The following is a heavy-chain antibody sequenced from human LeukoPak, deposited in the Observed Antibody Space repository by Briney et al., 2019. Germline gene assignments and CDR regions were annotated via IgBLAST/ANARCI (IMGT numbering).Heavy chain of an antibody. CDR3: ARGVSVVVVAATLGY. Sequence: GASVKVSCKASGYTFTSYAMHWVCQAPGQRLEWMGWINAGNGNTKYSQKFQGRVTITRDTSASTAYMELSSLRSEDTAVYYCARGVSVVVVAATLGYWGQGTLVTVSS. J-gene: IGHJ4*02. CDR1: GYTFTSYA. D-gene: IGHD2-15*01. CDR2: INAGNGNT. V-gene: IGHV1-3*01.